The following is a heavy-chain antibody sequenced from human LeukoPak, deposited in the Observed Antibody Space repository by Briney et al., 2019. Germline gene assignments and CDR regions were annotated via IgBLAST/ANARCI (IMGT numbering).Heavy chain of an antibody. D-gene: IGHD3-10*01. CDR3: AGLRGVGSWYFDL. J-gene: IGHJ2*01. CDR2: IFYSGST. Sequence: PSETLSLTCTVSGGSISSSSYYWGWIRQPPGKGLEWIGSIFYSGSTYYNPSLKSRVTISVDTSKNQFSLKLTSVTAADTAVYYCAGLRGVGSWYFDLWGRGTLVTVSS. V-gene: IGHV4-39*07. CDR1: GGSISSSSYY.